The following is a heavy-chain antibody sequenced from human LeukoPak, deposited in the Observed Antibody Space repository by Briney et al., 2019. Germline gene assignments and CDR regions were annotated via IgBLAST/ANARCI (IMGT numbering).Heavy chain of an antibody. J-gene: IGHJ4*02. Sequence: SVKVSCKASGGTFSSYTISWVRQAPGQGPEWMGGIIPLFGTPDYAQKFQDRLTITADKSTSTAYMELSSLRSEDTAVYYCARAADTQSYFDYWGQGTLVTVSS. D-gene: IGHD5-18*01. V-gene: IGHV1-69*06. CDR2: IIPLFGTP. CDR1: GGTFSSYT. CDR3: ARAADTQSYFDY.